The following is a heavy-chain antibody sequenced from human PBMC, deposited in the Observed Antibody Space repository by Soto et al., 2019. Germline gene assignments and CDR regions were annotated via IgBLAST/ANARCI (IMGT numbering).Heavy chain of an antibody. CDR1: GFSLSTNGVG. CDR2: IYWDNDK. Sequence: QITLKESGPPLVKPTQTLTVTCTFSGFSLSTNGVGVGWIRQPPGKALECLALIYWDNDKRYNPSLKTRLTISKDTSKNQVVLTMTNMDPGDTATYYCAHRLCDSSCYWDVGYFDSWGQGALVTVSS. CDR3: AHRLCDSSCYWDVGYFDS. J-gene: IGHJ4*02. V-gene: IGHV2-5*02. D-gene: IGHD6-19*01.